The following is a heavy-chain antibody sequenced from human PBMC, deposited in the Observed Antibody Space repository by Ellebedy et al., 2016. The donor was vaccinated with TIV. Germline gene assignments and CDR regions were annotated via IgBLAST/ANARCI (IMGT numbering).Heavy chain of an antibody. V-gene: IGHV3-48*01. CDR1: GFSFSIYS. CDR3: AKDLTVGATRGFHF. D-gene: IGHD1-26*01. CDR2: IDSGSRTI. J-gene: IGHJ4*02. Sequence: GESLKISCTPSGFSFSIYSMSWVRQTPGKGLEWISYIDSGSRTIYYAESVKGRFTISSDNARGSLYLQMSSLRAEDTALYYCAKDLTVGATRGFHFWGQGSLVTVSS.